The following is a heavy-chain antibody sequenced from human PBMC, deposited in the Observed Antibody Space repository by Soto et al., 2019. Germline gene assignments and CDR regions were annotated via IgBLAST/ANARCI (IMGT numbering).Heavy chain of an antibody. CDR3: AIDQNFFDSSCYYDH. J-gene: IGHJ5*02. CDR1: GYTFVSYG. V-gene: IGHV1-18*04. Sequence: QIQLVQSAAEVRKPGASVKVSCKTSGYTFVSYGISWVRQAPGQGLEWMGWISPYIGNTNFAQRFRGRVTLTTDTSTDIVYMNLGSLTSDYRAVYYCAIDQNFFDSSCYYDHWGQGTLITVSS. D-gene: IGHD3-22*01. CDR2: ISPYIGNT.